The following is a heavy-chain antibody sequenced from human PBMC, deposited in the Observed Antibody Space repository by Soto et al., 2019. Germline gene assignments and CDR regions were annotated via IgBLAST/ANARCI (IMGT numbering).Heavy chain of an antibody. V-gene: IGHV3-23*01. J-gene: IGHJ4*02. CDR2: ISGSGGST. CDR3: AKASNWGRPSVFDY. D-gene: IGHD7-27*01. Sequence: GESLKISCAASGFTFSSYAMSWVRQAPGKGLEWVSAISGSGGSTYYADSVKGRFTISRDNSKNTLYLQMNSLRAEDTAVYYGAKASNWGRPSVFDYWGQGTLVTVSS. CDR1: GFTFSSYA.